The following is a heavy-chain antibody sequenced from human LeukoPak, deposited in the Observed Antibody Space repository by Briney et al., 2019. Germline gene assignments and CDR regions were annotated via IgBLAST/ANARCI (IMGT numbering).Heavy chain of an antibody. J-gene: IGHJ4*02. D-gene: IGHD6-19*01. CDR1: GFTFIYYD. Sequence: GGALRLSWAGSGFTFIYYDMHWVRQGIGKGVDWVSAIGIRGAEHYSGSVKGRFTISRENAESSLYLQMNSLRAEDTAVYYCARGGIQVSGIDEFDYWGQGTLVTVSS. V-gene: IGHV3-13*01. CDR2: IGIRGAE. CDR3: ARGGIQVSGIDEFDY.